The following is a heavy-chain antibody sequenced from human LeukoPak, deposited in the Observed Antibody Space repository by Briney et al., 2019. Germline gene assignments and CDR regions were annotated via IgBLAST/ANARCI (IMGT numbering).Heavy chain of an antibody. CDR2: IYPGDSDT. V-gene: IGHV5-51*01. CDR1: GYSFTSYW. CDR3: ATGSCSSTSCYLGDAFDI. D-gene: IGHD2-2*03. J-gene: IGHJ3*02. Sequence: GESLKISLKGSGYSFTSYWIGWVRQIPGKGLEWMGIIYPGDSDTRYSPSFQGQVSISADKSISTAYLQWSSLKASDTAMYYCATGSCSSTSCYLGDAFDIWGQGTMVTVSS.